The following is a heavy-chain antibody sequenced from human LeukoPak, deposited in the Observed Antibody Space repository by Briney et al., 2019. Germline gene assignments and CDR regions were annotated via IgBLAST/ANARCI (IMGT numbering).Heavy chain of an antibody. D-gene: IGHD3-22*01. Sequence: PSETLSLTCAVYGGSFSGYYWSWIRQPPGKGLEWIGEINHSGSTNYNPSLKSRVTISVDTSKNQFSLKLSSVTAADTAVYYCFSYYYDSSGYYRDNWFDPWGQGTLVTVSS. CDR1: GGSFSGYY. CDR3: FSYYYDSSGYYRDNWFDP. V-gene: IGHV4-34*01. J-gene: IGHJ5*02. CDR2: INHSGST.